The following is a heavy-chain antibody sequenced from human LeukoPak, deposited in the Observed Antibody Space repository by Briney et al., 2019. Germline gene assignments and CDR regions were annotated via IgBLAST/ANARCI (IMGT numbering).Heavy chain of an antibody. CDR3: AQEVDWYDGLDH. V-gene: IGHV3-23*01. J-gene: IGHJ4*02. Sequence: GGSLRLSCAASGFTFTNYAMSWVRQAPGKGLEWVSGISDVEKIPYYSDSVKGRFTISRDNSKKTVYLQMNNLRAEDTAVYYCAQEVDWYDGLDHWGQGTLVSVSS. CDR1: GFTFTNYA. CDR2: ISDVEKIP. D-gene: IGHD3-9*01.